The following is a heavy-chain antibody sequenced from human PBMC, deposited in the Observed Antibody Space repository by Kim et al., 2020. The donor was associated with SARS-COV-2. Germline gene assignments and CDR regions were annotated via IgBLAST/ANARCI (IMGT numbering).Heavy chain of an antibody. J-gene: IGHJ6*02. CDR3: ARDRPRPDYYYGMDV. Sequence: ASVKVSCKASGYTFTSYAMHWVRQAPGQRLEWMGWINAGNGNTKYSQKFQGRVTITRDTSASTAYMELSSLRSEDTAVYYCARDRPRPDYYYGMDVWGQGTTVTVSS. V-gene: IGHV1-3*01. CDR1: GYTFTSYA. D-gene: IGHD6-6*01. CDR2: INAGNGNT.